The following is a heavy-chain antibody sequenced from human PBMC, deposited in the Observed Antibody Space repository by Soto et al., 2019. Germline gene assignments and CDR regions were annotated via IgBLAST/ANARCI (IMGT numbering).Heavy chain of an antibody. CDR3: ANGSDSSGYYNDSFDI. CDR1: GGSISSYY. J-gene: IGHJ3*02. CDR2: IYYSGST. V-gene: IGHV4-59*01. Sequence: PSETLSLTCTVSGGSISSYYWSWIRQPPGKGLEWIGYIYYSGSTNYNPSLKSRVTISVDTSKNQFSLKLSSVTAADTAVYYCANGSDSSGYYNDSFDIGGRGTRVTVTS. D-gene: IGHD3-22*01.